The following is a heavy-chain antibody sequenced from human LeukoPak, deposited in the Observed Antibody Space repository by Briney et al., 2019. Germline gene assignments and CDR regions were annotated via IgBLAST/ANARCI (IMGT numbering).Heavy chain of an antibody. V-gene: IGHV1-2*02. Sequence: GASVKVSCKASGYTFTGYYMHWVRQAPGQGLECMGWINPNSGGTNYAQKFQGRVTMTRDTSISTAYMELSRLRSDDTAVYYCARATQRQYYFDYWGQGTLVTVSS. CDR1: GYTFTGYY. CDR2: INPNSGGT. CDR3: ARATQRQYYFDY. D-gene: IGHD6-19*01. J-gene: IGHJ4*02.